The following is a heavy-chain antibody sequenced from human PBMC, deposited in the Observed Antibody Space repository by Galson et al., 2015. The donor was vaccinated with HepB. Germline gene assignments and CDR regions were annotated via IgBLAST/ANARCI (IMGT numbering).Heavy chain of an antibody. Sequence: SLRLSCAASGFTFSSYAMSWVRQAPGKGLEWVSAISGSGGSTYYADSVKGRFTISRDNSKNTLYLQMNSLRAEDTAVYYCAKDPWDSGYGFDYWGQGTLVTVSS. CDR1: GFTFSSYA. J-gene: IGHJ4*02. D-gene: IGHD5-12*01. CDR2: ISGSGGST. V-gene: IGHV3-23*01. CDR3: AKDPWDSGYGFDY.